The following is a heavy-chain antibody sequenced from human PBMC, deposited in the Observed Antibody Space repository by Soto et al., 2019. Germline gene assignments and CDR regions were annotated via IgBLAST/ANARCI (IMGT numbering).Heavy chain of an antibody. CDR1: GFTFNTYG. D-gene: IGHD6-19*01. V-gene: IGHV3-48*01. Sequence: EVQLVESGGGLVRPGGSLRLSCAASGFTFNTYGMDWVRQAPGKGLEWLSYISSSGSAQFYADSVQGRFTISRDNAKNSLYLRMNSLRAEDTAVYYCARELAVAGYDYWGQGTLVTVSS. CDR2: ISSSGSAQ. J-gene: IGHJ4*02. CDR3: ARELAVAGYDY.